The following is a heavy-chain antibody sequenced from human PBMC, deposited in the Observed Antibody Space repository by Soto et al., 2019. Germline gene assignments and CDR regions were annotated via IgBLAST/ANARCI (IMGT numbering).Heavy chain of an antibody. Sequence: EVQLSESGGGLAQPGGSLRLSCAASGFTFSGYAMGWVRQAPGEGLEWVSSISGSVDSTYYADSVKGRFAISRDNSKNAVDLQTNSLRAEDTAVYYGAKDCAVTTTNQFDYWGQGTLVTVSS. CDR2: ISGSVDST. V-gene: IGHV3-23*01. CDR3: AKDCAVTTTNQFDY. D-gene: IGHD4-4*01. CDR1: GFTFSGYA. J-gene: IGHJ4*02.